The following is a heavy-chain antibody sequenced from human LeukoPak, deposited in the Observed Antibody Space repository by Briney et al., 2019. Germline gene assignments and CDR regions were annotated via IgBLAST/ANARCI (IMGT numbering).Heavy chain of an antibody. CDR1: GASINNYY. D-gene: IGHD3-22*01. V-gene: IGHV4-4*07. CDR2: IFSSGST. Sequence: SETLSLTCTVSGASINNYYWSWIRQPAGKGLEWIGRIFSSGSTYYNPSLNNRVTMSVDTSKNQFSLNVSSVTAADTAVYYCARDSYYYDTSGYYQSDYWGQGTLVTVSS. J-gene: IGHJ4*02. CDR3: ARDSYYYDTSGYYQSDY.